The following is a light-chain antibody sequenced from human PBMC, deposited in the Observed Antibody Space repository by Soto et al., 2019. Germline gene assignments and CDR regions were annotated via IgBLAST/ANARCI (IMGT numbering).Light chain of an antibody. J-gene: IGKJ4*01. CDR2: DAS. CDR1: QSVSRY. V-gene: IGKV3-11*01. Sequence: VLTWTPAARNFAAGGKSVHPGGASQSVSRYLAWYQQKPGQAPRLLIYDASNRATGIPARFSGSGSGTDFGLPISNPEPADFPVYYCQLYGSSPLSFGGGTKVDIK. CDR3: QLYGSSPLS.